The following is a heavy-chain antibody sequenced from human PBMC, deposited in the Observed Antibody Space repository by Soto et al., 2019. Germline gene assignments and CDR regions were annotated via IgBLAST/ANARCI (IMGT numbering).Heavy chain of an antibody. CDR1: GFTFSSYA. D-gene: IGHD2-21*02. CDR2: ISGSGGRT. CDR3: AKDPYCGGDCQDYYYYYGMDV. J-gene: IGHJ6*02. V-gene: IGHV3-23*01. Sequence: PGGSLRLSCAASGFTFSSYAMSWVRQAPGKGLEWVSAISGSGGRTYYADSVKGRFTISRDNSKNTLYLQMNSLRAEDTAVYYCAKDPYCGGDCQDYYYYYGMDVWGQGTTVTVSS.